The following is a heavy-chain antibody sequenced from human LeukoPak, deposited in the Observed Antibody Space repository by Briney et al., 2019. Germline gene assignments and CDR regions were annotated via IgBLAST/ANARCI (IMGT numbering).Heavy chain of an antibody. CDR3: ARGDLPDYYDSSGYYQIDY. CDR2: ISAYNGNT. D-gene: IGHD3-22*01. CDR1: GYTFTSYG. J-gene: IGHJ4*02. V-gene: IGHV1-18*01. Sequence: ASVKVSCKASGYTFTSYGISWVRQAPGQGLEWMGWISAYNGNTNYAQKLQGRVTTTTDTSTSTAYMELRSLRSDDTAVYYCARGDLPDYYDSSGYYQIDYWGQGTLVTVSS.